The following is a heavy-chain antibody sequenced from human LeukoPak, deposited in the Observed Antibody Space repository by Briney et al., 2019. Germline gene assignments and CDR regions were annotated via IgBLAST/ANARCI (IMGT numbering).Heavy chain of an antibody. CDR3: ARDKDGSGSYYMSGFDY. CDR2: INWNSGST. V-gene: IGHV3-20*04. Sequence: GGSRRLSCAASGFTFDDYGMSWVRQAPGKGLEWVSGINWNSGSTGYADSVKGRFTISRENAKNSLYLQMNSLRAEDTALYYCARDKDGSGSYYMSGFDYWGQGTLVTVSS. J-gene: IGHJ4*02. D-gene: IGHD3-10*01. CDR1: GFTFDDYG.